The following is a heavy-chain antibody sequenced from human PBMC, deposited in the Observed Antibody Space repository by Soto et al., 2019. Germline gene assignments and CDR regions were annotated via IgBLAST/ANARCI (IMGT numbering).Heavy chain of an antibody. CDR3: ARTNTTKTTTAAVAGIDY. CDR2: IWYDGSNK. Sequence: SLRLSCAASGFTFSSYGMHWVRQAPGKGLEWVAVIWYDGSNKYYADSVKGRFTISRDNSKNTLYLQMNSLRAEDTAVYYCARTNTTKTTTAAVAGIDYWGQGTLVTVSS. V-gene: IGHV3-33*01. D-gene: IGHD6-19*01. J-gene: IGHJ4*02. CDR1: GFTFSSYG.